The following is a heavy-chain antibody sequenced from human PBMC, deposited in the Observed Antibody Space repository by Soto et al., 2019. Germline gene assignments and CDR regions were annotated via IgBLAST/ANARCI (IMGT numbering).Heavy chain of an antibody. D-gene: IGHD2-2*01. V-gene: IGHV3-33*01. CDR2: IWYDGSNK. Sequence: GGSLRLSCAASGFTFSSYGMHGVRQAPGKGLEWVAVIWYDGSNKYYADSVKGRFTISRDNSKNTLYLQMNSLRAEDTAVYYCACGYCSSTSCQENYWGQETLVTVSS. J-gene: IGHJ4*02. CDR3: ACGYCSSTSCQENY. CDR1: GFTFSSYG.